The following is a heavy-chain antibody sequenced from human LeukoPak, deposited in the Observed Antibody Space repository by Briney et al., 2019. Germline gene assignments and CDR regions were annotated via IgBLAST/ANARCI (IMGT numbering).Heavy chain of an antibody. CDR1: GGSISNYY. J-gene: IGHJ4*02. CDR2: IYYSGST. D-gene: IGHD2-21*02. Sequence: SETLSLTCTVSGGSISNYYWTWIRQHPGKGLEWIGYIYYSGSTYYNPSLKSRVTISVDTSKNQLSLKLSSVTAADTAVYYCARRKGGDFIDNWGQGALVTVSS. CDR3: ARRKGGDFIDN. V-gene: IGHV4-59*06.